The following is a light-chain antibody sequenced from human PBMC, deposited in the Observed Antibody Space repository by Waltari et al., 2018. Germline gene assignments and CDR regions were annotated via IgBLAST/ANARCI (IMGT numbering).Light chain of an antibody. CDR2: GAS. CDR1: QSVSSIY. CDR3: QQYGTLIT. Sequence: EIVLSQSPGTLSLTPAERATLSCRASQSVSSIYLAWYQQKPGQAPRLLIYGASSRATGIPDRFSGSGSGTDFTLTISRLEPEDFAVYYCQQYGTLITFGQGTRLEIK. J-gene: IGKJ5*01. V-gene: IGKV3-20*01.